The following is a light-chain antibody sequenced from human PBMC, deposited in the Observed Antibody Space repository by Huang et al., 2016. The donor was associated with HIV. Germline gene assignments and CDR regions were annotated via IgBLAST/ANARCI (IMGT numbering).Light chain of an antibody. V-gene: IGKV3-11*01. J-gene: IGKJ2*01. CDR3: QQPGS. CDR1: QSVGGY. Sequence: EIVLTQSPATMSLSPGERATLSCRASQSVGGYLAWYQQKPGQAPRLLIYDTSTRATGIPARFSGSGSETDFTPTISSLEPEDFAVYYCQQPGSFGQGTKVDIK. CDR2: DTS.